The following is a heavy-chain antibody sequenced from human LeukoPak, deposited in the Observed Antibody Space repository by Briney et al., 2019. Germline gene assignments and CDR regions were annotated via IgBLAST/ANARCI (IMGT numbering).Heavy chain of an antibody. J-gene: IGHJ4*02. V-gene: IGHV1-69*05. CDR1: GGTLTSYA. CDR2: IIPICGSA. CDR3: ARVATVTKYYFDY. Sequence: SVKVSCKDSGGTLTSYAISWVRQALRQGLEWRGGIIPICGSANYAQKFQGRVTITTDESTSTACMELSSLRYEETAVYCCARVATVTKYYFDYWGQGSLVTVSS. D-gene: IGHD4-11*01.